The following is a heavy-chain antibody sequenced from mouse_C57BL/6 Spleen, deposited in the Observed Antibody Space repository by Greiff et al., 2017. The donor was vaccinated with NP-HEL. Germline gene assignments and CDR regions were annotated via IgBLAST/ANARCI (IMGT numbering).Heavy chain of an antibody. J-gene: IGHJ3*01. CDR2: IDPEDGET. CDR1: GFNIKDYY. V-gene: IGHV14-2*01. Sequence: VHVKQSGAELVKPGASVKLSCTASGFNIKDYYMHWVKQRTEQGLEWIGRIDPEDGETKYAPKFQGKATITADTSSNTAYLQLSSLTSEDTAVYYCAHYYGSSVAWFAYWGQGTLVTVSA. CDR3: AHYYGSSVAWFAY. D-gene: IGHD1-1*01.